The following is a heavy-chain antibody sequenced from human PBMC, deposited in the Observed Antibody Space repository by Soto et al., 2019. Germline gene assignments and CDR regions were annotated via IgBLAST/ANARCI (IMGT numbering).Heavy chain of an antibody. CDR1: GVALSNHF. J-gene: IGHJ4*02. CDR2: ITPILGIP. Sequence: QVQLVQSGAEVRKPGSSVKVSCTTSGVALSNHFISWVRLAPGQGLEWMGRITPILGIPNYSQNFQGRLTLTADRATKTVYMELSSLRSDYSAVYYCAGGEPVDYGDYNFWGQGTLVTVSS. V-gene: IGHV1-69*02. CDR3: AGGEPVDYGDYNF. D-gene: IGHD4-17*01.